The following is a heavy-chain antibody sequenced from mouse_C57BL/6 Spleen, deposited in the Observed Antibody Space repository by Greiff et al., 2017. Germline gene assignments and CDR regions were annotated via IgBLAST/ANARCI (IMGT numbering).Heavy chain of an antibody. Sequence: EVQVVESGGDLVKPGGSLKLSCAASGFTFSSYGMSWVRQTPDKRLEWVATISSGGSYTYYPDRVKGRFTISRDNAKNTLYLQMSRLKSEDTAMYYCARQGYDYGWDFDYWGQGTTLTVSS. J-gene: IGHJ2*01. CDR2: ISSGGSYT. V-gene: IGHV5-6*01. CDR1: GFTFSSYG. D-gene: IGHD2-4*01. CDR3: ARQGYDYGWDFDY.